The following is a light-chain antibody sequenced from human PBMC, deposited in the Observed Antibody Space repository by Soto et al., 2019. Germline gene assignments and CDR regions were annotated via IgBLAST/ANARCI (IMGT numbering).Light chain of an antibody. CDR1: SSDLGSSNY. Sequence: QSVLTQPPSASGSPGQSVTISCTGTSSDLGSSNYVSWYQQHPGKAPKLMIYEVDKRPSGVPDRFSGSKSGNTASLTVSGLQAEDEADYYCNSRSCRGGWVFGGGTKVTVL. CDR2: EVD. V-gene: IGLV2-8*01. CDR3: NSRSCRGGWV. J-gene: IGLJ3*02.